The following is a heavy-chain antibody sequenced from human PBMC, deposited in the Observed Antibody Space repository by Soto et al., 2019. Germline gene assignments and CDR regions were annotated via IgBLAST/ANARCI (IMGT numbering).Heavy chain of an antibody. CDR1: GFTFSSYG. CDR3: AANGGGPDYYYMDV. J-gene: IGHJ6*03. Sequence: GGSLRLSCAASGFTFSSYGMHWVRQAPGKGLEWVAVIWYDGSNKYYADSVKGRFTISRDNSKNTLYLQMNSLRAEDTAVYYCAANGGGPDYYYMDVWGKGTTVTVSS. D-gene: IGHD3-16*01. V-gene: IGHV3-33*01. CDR2: IWYDGSNK.